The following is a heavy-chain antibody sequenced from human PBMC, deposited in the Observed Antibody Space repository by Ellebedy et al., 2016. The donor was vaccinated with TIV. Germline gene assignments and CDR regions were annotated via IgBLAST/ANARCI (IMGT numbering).Heavy chain of an antibody. J-gene: IGHJ6*03. V-gene: IGHV3-30*18. CDR1: GFTFSSYG. D-gene: IGHD4-23*01. CDR3: AKCGPDYGGWYYYYYYMDV. CDR2: ISYDGSNK. Sequence: GGSLRLXXAASGFTFSSYGMHWVRQAPGKGLEWVAVISYDGSNKYYADSVKGRFTISRDNSKNTLYLQMNSLRAEDMAVYYCAKCGPDYGGWYYYYYYMDVWGKGTTVTVSS.